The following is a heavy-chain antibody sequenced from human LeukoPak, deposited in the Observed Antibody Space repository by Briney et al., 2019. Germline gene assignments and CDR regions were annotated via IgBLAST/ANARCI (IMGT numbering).Heavy chain of an antibody. CDR1: GGSISSSTYY. Sequence: SETLSLSCTVSGGSISSSTYYWGWIRQPPGKGLEWIGTIHYSGSTYYNPSLKSRVTISVDTSKNQFSLKLNSVTAADTAVYYCARLGGYYDPPGYWGQGTLVIVSS. V-gene: IGHV4-39*01. D-gene: IGHD3-22*01. CDR3: ARLGGYYDPPGY. CDR2: IHYSGST. J-gene: IGHJ4*02.